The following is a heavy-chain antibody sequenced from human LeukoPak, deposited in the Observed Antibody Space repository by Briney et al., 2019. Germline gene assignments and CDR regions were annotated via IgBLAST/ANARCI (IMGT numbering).Heavy chain of an antibody. CDR1: GFTFSSYA. J-gene: IGHJ4*02. D-gene: IGHD2-2*02. CDR2: ISYDGSNK. CDR3: ARPLGYCSSTSCYRDY. Sequence: GGSLRLSCAASGFTFSSYAMHWVRQAPGKGLEWVAVISYDGSNKYYADSVKGRFTISRDNSKNTLYLQMNSLRAEDTAVYYCARPLGYCSSTSCYRDYWGQGTLVTVSS. V-gene: IGHV3-30-3*01.